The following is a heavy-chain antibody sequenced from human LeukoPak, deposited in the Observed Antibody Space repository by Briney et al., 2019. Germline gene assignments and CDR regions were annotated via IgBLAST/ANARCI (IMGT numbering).Heavy chain of an antibody. D-gene: IGHD3-10*01. V-gene: IGHV4-4*07. J-gene: IGHJ6*03. Sequence: PSETLSLTCSVSGGSISNYYWSWIRQPAGKGLEWIGRINTSGSTKYKPSLKSRVTISVDKSKNQFSLKLTSVTAADTALYYCAREVEGVGDPREDYYHYYYMDVWGKGTTVTVSS. CDR1: GGSISNYY. CDR2: INTSGST. CDR3: AREVEGVGDPREDYYHYYYMDV.